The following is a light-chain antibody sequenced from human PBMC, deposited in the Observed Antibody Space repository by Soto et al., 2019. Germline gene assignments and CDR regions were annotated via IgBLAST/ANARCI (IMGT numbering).Light chain of an antibody. CDR2: WAS. J-gene: IGKJ1*01. V-gene: IGKV4-1*01. Sequence: DIVMTQSPDSLAVSLGERATINFKSSQSLLYSSNNKNYLTWYQQTPGQPPKLLIYWASTRESGVPDRFSGSGSGTDFTLTISSLQAEDVAVYYCQQYHTTPWTFGQGTRVEIK. CDR3: QQYHTTPWT. CDR1: QSLLYSSNNKNY.